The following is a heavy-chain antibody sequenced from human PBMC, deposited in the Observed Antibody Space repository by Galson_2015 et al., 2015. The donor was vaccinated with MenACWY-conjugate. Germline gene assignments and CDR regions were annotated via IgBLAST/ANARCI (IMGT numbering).Heavy chain of an antibody. CDR3: AHSSDFWSTYAYYFDY. CDR2: IFWDDDK. J-gene: IGHJ4*02. CDR1: GFSLSTSGVG. Sequence: PALVKPTQPLTLTCTFSGFSLSTSGVGVGWIRQPPGKALEWLALIFWDDDKRYSPSLKSRLTITKDTSKNQVVLTMTNMDLVDTATYFCAHSSDFWSTYAYYFDYWGLGTLVTVSS. V-gene: IGHV2-5*02. D-gene: IGHD3-3*01.